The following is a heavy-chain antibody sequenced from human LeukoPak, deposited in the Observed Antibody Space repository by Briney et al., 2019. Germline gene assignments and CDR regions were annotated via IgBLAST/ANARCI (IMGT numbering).Heavy chain of an antibody. CDR2: IYTSGST. CDR1: GGSISSGSYY. V-gene: IGHV4-61*02. J-gene: IGHJ5*02. Sequence: SETLSLTCTVSGGSISSGSYYWSWIRQPAGKGLEWIGRIYTSGSTNYNPSLKSRVTISVDTSKNQFSLKLSSVTAADTAVYYCARDRFSYGLYNCFDPWGQGTLVTVSS. D-gene: IGHD5-18*01. CDR3: ARDRFSYGLYNCFDP.